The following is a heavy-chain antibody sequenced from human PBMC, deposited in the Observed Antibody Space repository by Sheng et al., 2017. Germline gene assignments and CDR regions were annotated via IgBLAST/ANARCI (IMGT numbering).Heavy chain of an antibody. V-gene: IGHV1-18*01. D-gene: IGHD3-3*01. CDR3: ARDQLFTYYDFWSGYYYFDY. Sequence: QVQLVQSGAEVKKPGASVKVSCKASGYTFTSYGISWVRQAPGQGLEWMGWISAYNGNTNYAQKLQGRVTMTTDTSTSTAYMELRSLRSDDTAVYYCARDQLFTYYDFWSGYYYFDYWGQGTPGHRLL. CDR1: GYTFTSYG. CDR2: ISAYNGNT. J-gene: IGHJ4*02.